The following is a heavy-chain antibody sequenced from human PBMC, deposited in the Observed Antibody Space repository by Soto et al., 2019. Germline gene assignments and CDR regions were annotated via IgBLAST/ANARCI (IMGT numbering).Heavy chain of an antibody. CDR1: GYTFSDFA. V-gene: IGHV3-64*07. D-gene: IGHD3-10*01. J-gene: IGHJ3*01. CDR2: INGNGGTT. CDR3: ARWSHYGSGTYP. Sequence: EVQLVESGGTLVQRGGSLRLSCAASGYTFSDFAIHWVRQTPGKRLEYVSAINGNGGTTYYGDSVKGRFTISRDNSKNTAYLQMGSLRVEDTAVYYCARWSHYGSGTYPWGQGTLVTVS.